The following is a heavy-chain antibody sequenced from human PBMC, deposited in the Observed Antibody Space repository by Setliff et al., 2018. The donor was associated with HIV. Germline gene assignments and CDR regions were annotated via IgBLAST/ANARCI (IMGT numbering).Heavy chain of an antibody. CDR2: IYHNGIT. J-gene: IGHJ4*02. CDR3: ARLGYVSGGFYKTPGPYYFDY. V-gene: IGHV4-38-2*01. CDR1: GYSISSGYY. Sequence: PSETLSLTCGVSGYSISSGYYWGWIRQPPGKGLEWIGSIYHNGITYYNPSLKSRVTISVDTSQNQFSLKLSSVTAADTAAYYCARLGYVSGGFYKTPGPYYFDYWGQGALVTVSS. D-gene: IGHD3-10*01.